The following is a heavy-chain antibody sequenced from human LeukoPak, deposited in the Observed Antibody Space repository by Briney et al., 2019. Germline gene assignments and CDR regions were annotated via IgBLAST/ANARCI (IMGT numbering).Heavy chain of an antibody. CDR1: GDTFSSYA. J-gene: IGHJ5*02. Sequence: ASVKVSCKASGDTFSSYAISWVRQAPGQGLEWMGGIIPIFGTANYAQKFQGRVTITADESTSTAYMELSSLRSEDTAVYYCARDNCGGGSCLYNWFDPWGQGTLVTVSS. D-gene: IGHD2-15*01. CDR2: IIPIFGTA. CDR3: ARDNCGGGSCLYNWFDP. V-gene: IGHV1-69*13.